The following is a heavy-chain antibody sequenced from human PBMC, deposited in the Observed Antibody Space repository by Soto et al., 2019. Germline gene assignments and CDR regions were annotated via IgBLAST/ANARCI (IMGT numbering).Heavy chain of an antibody. Sequence: QGKLVQSGAEVKKPGASVKVSCKASGYTFTSYGINWVRQAPGQGLEWMGWISANNGNTNYAEKLQARVTMTTDTSTSTAYMELRSLRSDDLAVYYCARDRWSYALDYSGRVNLGTVSA. CDR2: ISANNGNT. V-gene: IGHV1-18*03. CDR1: GYTFTSYG. CDR3: ARDRWSYALDY. J-gene: IGHJ4*02. D-gene: IGHD1-26*01.